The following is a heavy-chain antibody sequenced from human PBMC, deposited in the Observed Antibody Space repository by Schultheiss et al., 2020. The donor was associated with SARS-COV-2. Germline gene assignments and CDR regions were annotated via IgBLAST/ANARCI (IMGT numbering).Heavy chain of an antibody. D-gene: IGHD6-19*01. CDR1: GFTFDDYG. J-gene: IGHJ4*02. V-gene: IGHV3-20*01. CDR2: INWNGGRT. CDR3: ARYGRGSSGWDFDY. Sequence: GGSLRLSCAASGFTFDDYGMSWVRQAPGKGLEWVSGINWNGGRTGYADSVKGRFTISRDNAKNSLYLQMNSLRAEDTALYHCARYGRGSSGWDFDYWGQGTLVTVAS.